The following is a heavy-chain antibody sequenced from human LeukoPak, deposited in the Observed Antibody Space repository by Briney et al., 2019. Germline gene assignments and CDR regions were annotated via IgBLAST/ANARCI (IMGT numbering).Heavy chain of an antibody. CDR2: ISGSGGST. V-gene: IGHV3-23*01. CDR1: GFTFSSYA. D-gene: IGHD3-3*01. J-gene: IGHJ6*03. CDR3: AKVSPDYDFWSGYHIYEWHYYYMDV. Sequence: GGSLRLSCAASGFTFSSYAMSWVRQAPGKGLEWVSAISGSGGSTYYADSVKGRFTISRDNSKNTLYLQMNSLRAEDTAVYYCAKVSPDYDFWSGYHIYEWHYYYMDVWGKGTTVTVSS.